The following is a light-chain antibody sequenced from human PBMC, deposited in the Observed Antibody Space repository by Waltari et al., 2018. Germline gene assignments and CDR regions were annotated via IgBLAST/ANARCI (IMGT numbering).Light chain of an antibody. CDR3: QQSYSTPPT. J-gene: IGKJ5*01. CDR2: AAS. CDR1: QPIYNY. V-gene: IGKV1-39*01. Sequence: DIQMTQFPSSLSASVGDRVTITCRASQPIYNYLNWYQHQPGKAPKVLIYAASRLQGGVPSRFSGSGSGTDFTLTINSLQLEDFATYTCQQSYSTPPTFGQGTRLEIK.